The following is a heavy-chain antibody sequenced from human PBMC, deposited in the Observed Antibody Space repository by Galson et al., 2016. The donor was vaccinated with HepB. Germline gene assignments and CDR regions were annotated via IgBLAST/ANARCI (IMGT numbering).Heavy chain of an antibody. CDR3: TRGQTADGWSFAY. CDR1: GFTFGDHA. CDR2: ITTTRYGGKT. J-gene: IGHJ4*02. D-gene: IGHD6-19*01. V-gene: IGHV3-49*04. Sequence: SLRLSCAGSGFTFGDHAMNWVHQAPGKGLEWVGFITTTRYGGKTEYAASVKGRFTISRDDSKSIAYLRMNSLKTEDTGVYFCTRGQTADGWSFAYWGQGTLVTVS.